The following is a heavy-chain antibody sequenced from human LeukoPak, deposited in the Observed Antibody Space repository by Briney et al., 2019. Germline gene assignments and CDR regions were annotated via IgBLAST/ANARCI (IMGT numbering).Heavy chain of an antibody. D-gene: IGHD6-13*01. CDR1: GLTFSSYA. CDR2: ISGSGGST. J-gene: IGHJ5*02. Sequence: GGSLRLSCAASGLTFSSYAMSWVRQAPGKGLEWVSAISGSGGSTYYADSVKGRFTISRDNSKNTLYLQMNSLRAEDTAVYYCARIIAAAGRRGWFDPWGQGTLVTVSS. V-gene: IGHV3-23*01. CDR3: ARIIAAAGRRGWFDP.